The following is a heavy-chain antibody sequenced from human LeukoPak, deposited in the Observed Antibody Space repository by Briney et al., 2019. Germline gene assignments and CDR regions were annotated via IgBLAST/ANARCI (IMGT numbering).Heavy chain of an antibody. V-gene: IGHV5-10-1*01. CDR1: GSIFTSYW. Sequence: GASLQISCKGAGSIFTSYWISWGRQLPGKGQERMGRIDPSDSYNNYSPSFQVHVTISADKSISPAYLQWSSLKASDTAMYYCARHPRRWWLRRYYYYGIDVWGKGTTVTVSS. J-gene: IGHJ6*04. CDR2: IDPSDSYN. CDR3: ARHPRRWWLRRYYYYGIDV. D-gene: IGHD5-12*01.